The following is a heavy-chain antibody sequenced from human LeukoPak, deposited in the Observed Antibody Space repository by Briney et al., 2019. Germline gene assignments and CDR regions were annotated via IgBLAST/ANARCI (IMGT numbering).Heavy chain of an antibody. CDR2: IYYTGSA. CDR3: ARSVVPNGGWFDP. CDR1: GGSISSSSYY. J-gene: IGHJ5*02. V-gene: IGHV4-61*01. Sequence: SETLSLTCTVSGGSISSSSYYWSWIRQPPGKALEWIGYIYYTGSANYNPSLKTRVTISVDLPRNQFSLKLTSVSPADTAVYYCARSVVPNGGWFDPWGQGTLVTVSS. D-gene: IGHD2-2*01.